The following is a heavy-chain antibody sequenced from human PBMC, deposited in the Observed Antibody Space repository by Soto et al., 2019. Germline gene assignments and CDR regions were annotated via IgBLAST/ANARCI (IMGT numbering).Heavy chain of an antibody. Sequence: PGGSLSLSCAASGFPFSSYAMSWVRQAPGKGLEWVSSITGSGTGTYHADSVKGRFTISRDNSKNTLYLQMNSLRAEDTAVYYCAKYRLSTVPHFDYWGRGTLVTVSS. CDR2: ITGSGTGT. D-gene: IGHD4-17*01. V-gene: IGHV3-23*01. CDR1: GFPFSSYA. CDR3: AKYRLSTVPHFDY. J-gene: IGHJ4*02.